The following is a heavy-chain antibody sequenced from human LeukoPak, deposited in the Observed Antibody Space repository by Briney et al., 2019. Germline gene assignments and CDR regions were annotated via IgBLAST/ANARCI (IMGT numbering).Heavy chain of an antibody. CDR3: ARGLLPSSWYHYYYYMDV. D-gene: IGHD6-13*01. Sequence: ASVKVSCKASGYTFTSYDINWVRQATGQGLEWMGWMNPNSGNTGYAQKFQGRVIMTRNTSISTAYMELSSLRSEDTAVYYCARGLLPSSWYHYYYYMDVWGKGTTVTVSS. CDR1: GYTFTSYD. J-gene: IGHJ6*03. CDR2: MNPNSGNT. V-gene: IGHV1-8*01.